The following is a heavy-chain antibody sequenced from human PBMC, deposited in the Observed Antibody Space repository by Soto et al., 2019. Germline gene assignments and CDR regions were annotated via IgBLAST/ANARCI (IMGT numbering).Heavy chain of an antibody. CDR1: GGSISSSSYY. CDR3: ATIVVPAAMPFSNTFDY. Sequence: SETLSLTCTVSGGSISSSSYYWGWIRQPPGKGLEWIGSIYYSGSTYYNPSLKSRVTISVDTSKNQFSLKLSSVTAADTAVYYCATIVVPAAMPFSNTFDYWGQGTLVTVSS. D-gene: IGHD2-2*01. J-gene: IGHJ4*02. CDR2: IYYSGST. V-gene: IGHV4-39*01.